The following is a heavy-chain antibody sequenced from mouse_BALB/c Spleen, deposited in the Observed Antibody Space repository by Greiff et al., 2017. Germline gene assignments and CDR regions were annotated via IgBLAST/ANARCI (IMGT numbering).Heavy chain of an antibody. J-gene: IGHJ3*01. D-gene: IGHD1-1*01. CDR2: ISSGSSTI. CDR1: GFTFSSFG. CDR3: ARSGDYGSSPFAY. Sequence: EVQLQQSGGGLVQPGGSRKLSCAASGFTFSSFGMHWVRQAPEKGLEWVAYISSGSSTIYYADTVKGRFTISRDNPKNTLFLQMTSLRSEDTAMYYCARSGDYGSSPFAYWGQGTLVTVSA. V-gene: IGHV5-17*02.